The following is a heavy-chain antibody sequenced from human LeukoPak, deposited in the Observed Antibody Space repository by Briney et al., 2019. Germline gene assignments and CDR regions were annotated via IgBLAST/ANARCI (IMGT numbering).Heavy chain of an antibody. V-gene: IGHV3-23*01. CDR2: ISGSGGST. Sequence: PGGTLRLSCAASGFTFSSYGMSWVRQAPGKGLEWVSAISGSGGSTYYADSVKGRFTISRDNAKNSLYLQMNSLRAEDTAVYYCARDPPSSSYNSWGQGTLVTVSS. J-gene: IGHJ4*02. D-gene: IGHD1-26*01. CDR1: GFTFSSYG. CDR3: ARDPPSSSYNS.